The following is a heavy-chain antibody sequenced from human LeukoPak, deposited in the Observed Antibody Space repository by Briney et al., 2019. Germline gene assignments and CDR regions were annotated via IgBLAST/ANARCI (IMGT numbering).Heavy chain of an antibody. Sequence: GGSLRLSCAASGFTFSSYSMNWVRQAPGKGLEWVAVIWYDGSNKYYADSVKGRFTISRDNSKSTLYLQMNSLRGEDTAVYYCARGMRGATIRKGLAHPLGYWGQGTLVTVSS. CDR1: GFTFSSYS. V-gene: IGHV3-33*08. J-gene: IGHJ4*02. CDR3: ARGMRGATIRKGLAHPLGY. CDR2: IWYDGSNK. D-gene: IGHD1-26*01.